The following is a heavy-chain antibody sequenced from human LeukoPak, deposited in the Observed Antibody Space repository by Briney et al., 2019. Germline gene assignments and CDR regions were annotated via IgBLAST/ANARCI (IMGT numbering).Heavy chain of an antibody. D-gene: IGHD3-3*01. CDR2: IYYSGGT. J-gene: IGHJ6*03. Sequence: SETLSLTCTVSRSSISSSNYYWGWIRQPPGKGLEWIGNIYYSGGTYYNPSLKSRVTISVDTSKNQFSLKLSSVTAADTAVYYCVSIFGDYYYYYYMDVWGKGTTVTVSS. CDR1: RSSISSSNYY. CDR3: VSIFGDYYYYYYMDV. V-gene: IGHV4-39*01.